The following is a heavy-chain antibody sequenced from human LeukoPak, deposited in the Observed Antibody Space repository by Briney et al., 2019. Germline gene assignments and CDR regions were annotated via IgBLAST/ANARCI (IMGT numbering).Heavy chain of an antibody. Sequence: SETLSLTCAVYGGSFSGYYWSWIRQPPGKGLEWIGEINHSGSTNYNPPLKSRVTISVDTSKNQFSLKLSSVTAANTAVYYCARVRGFGPDTAMAYWGQGTLVTVSS. V-gene: IGHV4-34*01. CDR2: INHSGST. D-gene: IGHD5-18*01. CDR3: ARVRGFGPDTAMAY. J-gene: IGHJ4*02. CDR1: GGSFSGYY.